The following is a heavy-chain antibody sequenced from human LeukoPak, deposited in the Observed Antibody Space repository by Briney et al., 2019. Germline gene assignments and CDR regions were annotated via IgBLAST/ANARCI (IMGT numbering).Heavy chain of an antibody. Sequence: GGPLRLSCAASGFTFSIYAMSWVRQAPGKGLEWVSAISGNGGSTYYADSVKGRLTIYRDTSKNTLYLQMNSLRAEDTAVYYCAKGMRSNSGCRDAFDIWGQGTMVTVSS. CDR1: GFTFSIYA. V-gene: IGHV3-23*01. J-gene: IGHJ3*02. CDR2: ISGNGGST. CDR3: AKGMRSNSGCRDAFDI. D-gene: IGHD6-25*01.